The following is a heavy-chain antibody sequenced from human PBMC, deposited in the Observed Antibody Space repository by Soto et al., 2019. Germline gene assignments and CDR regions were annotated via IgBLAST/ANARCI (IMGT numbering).Heavy chain of an antibody. CDR3: ARGLGITGTTGWFDP. CDR1: GFTFSSYD. J-gene: IGHJ5*02. CDR2: IGTAGDT. V-gene: IGHV3-13*01. Sequence: VQLVESGGGLVQPGGSLRLSCAASGFTFSSYDMHWVRQATGKGLEWVSAIGTAGDTYYPGSVKGRFTISRENAKNSLYLQMNSLRAGDTAVYYCARGLGITGTTGWFDPWGQGTLVTVSS. D-gene: IGHD1-7*01.